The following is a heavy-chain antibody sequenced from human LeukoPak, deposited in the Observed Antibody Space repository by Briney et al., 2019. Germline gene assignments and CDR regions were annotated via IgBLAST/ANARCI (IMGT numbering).Heavy chain of an antibody. J-gene: IGHJ4*02. CDR1: GFTFSSYA. Sequence: GGSLRLSCAASGFTFSSYAMNWVRQAPGKGLEWVSSISSSSSYIYYADSVKGRFTISRDSAKNSLYLQMNSLRAEDTAVYYCARGTIFGVVMTFDYWGQGTLVTVSS. V-gene: IGHV3-21*01. D-gene: IGHD3-3*01. CDR3: ARGTIFGVVMTFDY. CDR2: ISSSSSYI.